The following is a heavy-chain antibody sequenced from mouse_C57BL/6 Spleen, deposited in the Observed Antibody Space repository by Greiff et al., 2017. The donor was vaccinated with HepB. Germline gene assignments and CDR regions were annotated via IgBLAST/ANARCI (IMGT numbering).Heavy chain of an antibody. D-gene: IGHD3-2*02. CDR3: ARYRQLRAMDY. Sequence: QVQLKQPGAELVMPGASVKLSCKASGYTFTSYWMHWVKQRPGQGLEWIGEIDPSDSYTNYNQKFKGKSTLTVDKSSSTAYMQLSSLTSEDSAVYYCARYRQLRAMDYWGQGTSVTVSS. J-gene: IGHJ4*01. CDR1: GYTFTSYW. V-gene: IGHV1-69*01. CDR2: IDPSDSYT.